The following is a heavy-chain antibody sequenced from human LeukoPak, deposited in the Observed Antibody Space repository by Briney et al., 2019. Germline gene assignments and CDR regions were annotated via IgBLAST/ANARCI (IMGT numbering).Heavy chain of an antibody. J-gene: IGHJ3*02. CDR2: ISGSGGST. Sequence: PGGSLRPSCAASGFTFSSYAMSWVRQAPGKGLEWVSAISGSGGSTYYADSVKGRFTISRDNSKNTLYLQMNSLRAEDTAVYYCAKGDSSSWYRGAFDIWGQGTMVTVSS. V-gene: IGHV3-23*01. D-gene: IGHD6-13*01. CDR3: AKGDSSSWYRGAFDI. CDR1: GFTFSSYA.